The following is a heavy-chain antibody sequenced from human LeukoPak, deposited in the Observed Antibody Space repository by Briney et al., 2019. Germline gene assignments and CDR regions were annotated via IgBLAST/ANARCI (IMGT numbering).Heavy chain of an antibody. CDR3: ARSSYYYGSGDFMDV. CDR1: GFTFSSYS. V-gene: IGHV3-21*01. J-gene: IGHJ6*03. Sequence: GGSLRLSCAASGFTFSSYSMTWVRQAPGKGLEWVSSISSSSSYIYYADSVKGRFTISRDNAKNSLYLQMNSLRAEDTAVYYCARSSYYYGSGDFMDVWGKGTTVTVSS. CDR2: ISSSSSYI. D-gene: IGHD3-10*01.